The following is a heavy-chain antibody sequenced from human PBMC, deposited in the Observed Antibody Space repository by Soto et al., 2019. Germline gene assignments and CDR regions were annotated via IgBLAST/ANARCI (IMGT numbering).Heavy chain of an antibody. CDR1: GYSFNTYA. J-gene: IGHJ4*02. V-gene: IGHV1-3*04. CDR3: ARRGISSVDY. Sequence: QVQLVQSGAEVKKPGASVKVSCKASGYSFNTYAMHWVRQAPGQRLELMGWINTVSGNTEYSQNFQARITITRDTPATTSYMELSSLKSEDTAVYFCARRGISSVDYWGQGTLVTVSS. D-gene: IGHD6-25*01. CDR2: INTVSGNT.